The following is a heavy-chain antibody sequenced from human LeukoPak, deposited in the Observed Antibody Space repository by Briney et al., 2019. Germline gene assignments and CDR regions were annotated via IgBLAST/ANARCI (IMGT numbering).Heavy chain of an antibody. Sequence: GGSLRLSCAASGFTFSSCSMNWVRQAPGKGLEWVSSISSSSSYIYYADSVKGRFTISRDNAKNSLYLQMNSLRAEDTAVYYCARDQDLAVGLPWYFDYWGQGTLVTVSS. CDR1: GFTFSSCS. J-gene: IGHJ4*02. D-gene: IGHD6-19*01. V-gene: IGHV3-21*01. CDR2: ISSSSSYI. CDR3: ARDQDLAVGLPWYFDY.